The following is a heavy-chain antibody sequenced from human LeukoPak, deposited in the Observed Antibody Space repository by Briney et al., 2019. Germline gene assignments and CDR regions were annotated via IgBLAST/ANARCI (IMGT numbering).Heavy chain of an antibody. D-gene: IGHD6-13*01. V-gene: IGHV4-59*01. Sequence: SETLSLTCTVSGGSISDYYWSWIRQPPGKGLEWIGYIYYSGSTPYNPSRKSRVTISVDTSKKHFSLKLTSVTAADTAVYYCARDMGSVAGHDYWGQGTLVTVSS. CDR2: IYYSGST. J-gene: IGHJ4*02. CDR3: ARDMGSVAGHDY. CDR1: GGSISDYY.